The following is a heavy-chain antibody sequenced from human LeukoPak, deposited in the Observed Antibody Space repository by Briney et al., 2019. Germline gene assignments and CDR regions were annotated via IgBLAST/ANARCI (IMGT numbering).Heavy chain of an antibody. Sequence: SETLSLTCTVSGGSISSYYWSWIRQPPGKGLEWIGYIYYSGSTNYNPSLKSRVTISVDTSKNQFSLKLSSVTAADTAVYYCARDHPDSDWFDPWGQGTLVTVSS. CDR2: IYYSGST. V-gene: IGHV4-59*01. J-gene: IGHJ5*02. CDR1: GGSISSYY. D-gene: IGHD3-10*01. CDR3: ARDHPDSDWFDP.